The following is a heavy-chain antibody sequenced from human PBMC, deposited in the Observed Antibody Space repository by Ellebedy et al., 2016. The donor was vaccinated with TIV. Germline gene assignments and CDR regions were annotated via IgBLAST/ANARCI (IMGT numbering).Heavy chain of an antibody. CDR1: GDTLNEFY. CDR3: ARGVLSIAPITLRSWFDP. Sequence: AASVKVSCKASGDTLNEFYIHWLRRAPGQGLEWMGWINPNSGGTNYAQKFQGWVTMTRDTSASTAYMELSSLRSEDTAVYYCARGVLSIAPITLRSWFDPWGQGTLVTVSS. V-gene: IGHV1-2*04. D-gene: IGHD6-6*01. CDR2: INPNSGGT. J-gene: IGHJ5*02.